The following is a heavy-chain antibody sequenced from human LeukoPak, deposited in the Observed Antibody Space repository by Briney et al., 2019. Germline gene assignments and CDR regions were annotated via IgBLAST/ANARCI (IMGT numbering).Heavy chain of an antibody. CDR2: INHSGST. D-gene: IGHD5-12*01. CDR1: GGSFSGYY. J-gene: IGHJ3*02. Sequence: KSSETLSLTCAVYGGSFSGYYWSWIRQPPGKGLEWIGEINHSGSTNYNPSLKSRVTISVGTSKNQFSLKLSSVTAADTAVYYCARAGPRVAHDAFDIWGQGTMVTVSS. CDR3: ARAGPRVAHDAFDI. V-gene: IGHV4-34*01.